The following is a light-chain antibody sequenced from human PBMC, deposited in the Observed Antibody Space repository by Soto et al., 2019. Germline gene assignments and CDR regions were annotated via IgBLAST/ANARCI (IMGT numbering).Light chain of an antibody. CDR1: DSISGW. Sequence: IKLTQSPSFVSASVGDRVTITCRASDSISGWLAWYQQKPGEAPKLLIYDASTLESGVPSRFSGSGSETQFTLTISSLQPEDFATYYCQQHYTYTWPFGQGTKVAIK. J-gene: IGKJ1*01. CDR3: QQHYTYTWP. CDR2: DAS. V-gene: IGKV1-5*01.